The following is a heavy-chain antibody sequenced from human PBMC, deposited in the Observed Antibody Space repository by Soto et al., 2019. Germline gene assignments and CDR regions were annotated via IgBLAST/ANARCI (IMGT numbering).Heavy chain of an antibody. J-gene: IGHJ4*02. CDR3: AHRLITMGSTAFDC. CDR1: GFSLSTSGVG. CDR2: IYWDDDK. D-gene: IGHD3-10*01. V-gene: IGHV2-5*02. Sequence: QITLKESGPTLVKPTQTLTLTCTFSGFSLSTSGVGVGWIRQPPGKALEWLSLIYWDDDKLYSPSLKSRLTITKDTSKNQVVLTMTNMDPVDTATYFCAHRLITMGSTAFDCWGQGALVTVSS.